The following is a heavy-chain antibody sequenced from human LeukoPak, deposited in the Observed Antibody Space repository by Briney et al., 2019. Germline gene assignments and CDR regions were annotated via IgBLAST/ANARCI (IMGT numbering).Heavy chain of an antibody. J-gene: IGHJ4*02. Sequence: GGSLRLSCAASGFTFSNYAMHWVRQAPGKGLEYVSAISGNGGSTFYANSVKGRFTISRDNSKNTLYLQMGSLRAEDMAVYYCARGSPRYFDWLFLFPFDYWGQGTLVTVSS. CDR1: GFTFSNYA. CDR2: ISGNGGST. D-gene: IGHD3-9*01. V-gene: IGHV3-64*01. CDR3: ARGSPRYFDWLFLFPFDY.